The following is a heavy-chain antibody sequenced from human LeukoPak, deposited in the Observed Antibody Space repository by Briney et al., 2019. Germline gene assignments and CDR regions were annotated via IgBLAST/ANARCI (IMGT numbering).Heavy chain of an antibody. J-gene: IGHJ4*02. V-gene: IGHV1-24*01. CDR2: FDPEDGET. CDR1: GYPLTELS. CDR3: ATGQSGSYYVAWAY. Sequence: ASVKVSCKVSGYPLTELSMHWVRQAPGKGLEWMGGFDPEDGETIYAQKFQGRVTMTEDTSTDTAYMELSSLRSEDTAVYYCATGQSGSYYVAWAYWGQGTLVTVSS. D-gene: IGHD1-26*01.